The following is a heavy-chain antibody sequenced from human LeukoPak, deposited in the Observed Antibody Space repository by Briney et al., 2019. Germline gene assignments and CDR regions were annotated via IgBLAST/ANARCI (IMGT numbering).Heavy chain of an antibody. CDR1: GYSFTSYY. Sequence: ASVKVSCKASGYSFTSYYIHWVRQAPGQGLEWMGWINPNSGGTNYAQKFQGRVSMTRDTSISTAYMELSRLRSDDTAVYYCARDRRAYCSGGSCDSGSVYWGQGTLVTVSS. CDR3: ARDRRAYCSGGSCDSGSVY. CDR2: INPNSGGT. V-gene: IGHV1-2*02. D-gene: IGHD2-15*01. J-gene: IGHJ4*02.